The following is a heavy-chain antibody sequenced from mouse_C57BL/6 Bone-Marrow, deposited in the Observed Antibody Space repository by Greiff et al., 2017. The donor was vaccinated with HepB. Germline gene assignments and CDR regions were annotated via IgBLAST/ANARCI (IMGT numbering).Heavy chain of an antibody. CDR3: ARDRGTAQAPYYAMDY. D-gene: IGHD3-2*02. J-gene: IGHJ4*01. CDR2: ISDGGSYT. V-gene: IGHV5-4*01. CDR1: GFTFSSYA. Sequence: EVNLVESGGGLVKPGGSLKLSCAASGFTFSSYAMSWVRQTPEKRLEWVATISDGGSYTYYPDNVKGRFTISRDNAKNNLYLQMSHLKSEDTAMYYCARDRGTAQAPYYAMDYWGQGTSVTVSS.